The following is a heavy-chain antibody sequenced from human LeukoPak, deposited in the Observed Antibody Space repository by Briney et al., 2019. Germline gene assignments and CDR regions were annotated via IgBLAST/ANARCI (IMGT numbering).Heavy chain of an antibody. Sequence: SETLSLTCTVPGASISDYYWSWIRQPPEKGLEWIGYIFYRGNTNYNPSLKSRVTMSLDTSKNQFSLKLKSVTAADTAVYYCGRVANSGGMYFDYWGQRTLVTVSS. CDR2: IFYRGNT. V-gene: IGHV4-59*01. D-gene: IGHD1-1*01. CDR3: GRVANSGGMYFDY. CDR1: GASISDYY. J-gene: IGHJ4*02.